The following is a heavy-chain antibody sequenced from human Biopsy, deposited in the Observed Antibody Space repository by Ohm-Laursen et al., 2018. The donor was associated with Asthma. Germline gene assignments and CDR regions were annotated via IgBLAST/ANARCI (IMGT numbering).Heavy chain of an antibody. V-gene: IGHV1-69*06. CDR1: GGMFGNYA. Sequence: SVRVSCKASGGMFGNYAISWVRQAPGLGLEWMGGISPIFGSSNYAQRFQGRVTITADIFTRTVYMELSGLRFDDTAIYYCARPSPNRDILHYYYHMDVWGQGTTVIVSS. J-gene: IGHJ6*02. CDR2: ISPIFGSS. D-gene: IGHD3-3*02. CDR3: ARPSPNRDILHYYYHMDV.